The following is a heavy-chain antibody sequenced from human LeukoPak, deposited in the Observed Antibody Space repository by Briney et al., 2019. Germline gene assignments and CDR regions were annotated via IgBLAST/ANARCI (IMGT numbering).Heavy chain of an antibody. D-gene: IGHD3-22*01. CDR2: ISGSGGST. CDR1: GFTFSNYA. Sequence: GGSLRLSCAASGFTFSNYAMSWVRQAPGKGLEWVSAISGSGGSTYYADSVKGRFTISRDNSKNTLYLQMNSLRAEDTAIYYCAKDYYDSSGYSWGQGTLVTVSS. V-gene: IGHV3-23*01. CDR3: AKDYYDSSGYS. J-gene: IGHJ4*02.